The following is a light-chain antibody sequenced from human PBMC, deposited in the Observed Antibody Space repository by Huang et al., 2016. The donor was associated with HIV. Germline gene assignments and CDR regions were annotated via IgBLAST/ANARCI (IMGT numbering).Light chain of an antibody. CDR3: QQYNNWPPYT. CDR2: GAS. J-gene: IGKJ2*01. V-gene: IGKV3-15*01. CDR1: QSVSSN. Sequence: EIVMTQSPATLSVSPGDRVTLFCRASQSVSSNLAWYQHKPGQAPRLLMYGASARAAGVPARFSGSGSGTEYTLTISSLQSEDFAIYYCQQYNNWPPYTFGQGTKVEIK.